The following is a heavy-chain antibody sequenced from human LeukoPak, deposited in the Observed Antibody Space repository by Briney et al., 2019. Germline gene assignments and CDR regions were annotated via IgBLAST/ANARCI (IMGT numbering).Heavy chain of an antibody. CDR3: AKDPYGDYAYHFDY. V-gene: IGHV3-23*01. Sequence: GGSLRLSCAASGSTFNIYAMTWIRQAPGKGLEWVSSISANGCNTYYVDSVEGRFTTSRDNSKDTLYLQMDSLRAEDTAVYYCAKDPYGDYAYHFDYWGQGTLVTVSS. CDR2: ISANGCNT. D-gene: IGHD4-17*01. J-gene: IGHJ4*02. CDR1: GSTFNIYA.